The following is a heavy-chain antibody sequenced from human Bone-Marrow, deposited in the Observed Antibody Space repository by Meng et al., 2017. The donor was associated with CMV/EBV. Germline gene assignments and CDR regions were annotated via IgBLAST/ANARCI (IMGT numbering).Heavy chain of an antibody. V-gene: IGHV3-11*01. J-gene: IGHJ6*02. Sequence: GESLKISCAASGFAFSNYWMHWVRQVPGKGLEWVSYISSSGSTIYYADSVKGRFTISRGNAKNSLYLQMNSLRAEDTAVYYCARGVNPNYYYYGMDVWGQGTTVTVSS. CDR1: GFAFSNYW. CDR3: ARGVNPNYYYYGMDV. CDR2: ISSSGSTI.